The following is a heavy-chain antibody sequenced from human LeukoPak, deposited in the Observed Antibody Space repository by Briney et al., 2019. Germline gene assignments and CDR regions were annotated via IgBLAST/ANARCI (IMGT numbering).Heavy chain of an antibody. J-gene: IGHJ3*02. CDR1: GDSIRSGGYY. CDR3: ARERRWLQSNDAFDI. D-gene: IGHD5-12*01. V-gene: IGHV4-31*03. Sequence: SETLSLTRIVSGDSIRSGGYYGSWIRQHPGKGLEWIGYIYYSGSTYYNPSLKSRVTISVDTSKNQFSLKLRTVTAADTAVYYCARERRWLQSNDAFDIWGQGTMVTVSS. CDR2: IYYSGST.